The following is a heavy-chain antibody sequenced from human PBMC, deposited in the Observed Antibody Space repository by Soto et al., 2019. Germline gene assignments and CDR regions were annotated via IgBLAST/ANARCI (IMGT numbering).Heavy chain of an antibody. D-gene: IGHD2-8*01. Sequence: PGESLKISCKGSGYSFTSYWIGWVRQMPGKGLEWMGTIDPSDSYTNYSPSFQGHVIISVDKSISTAYLQWSSLKASDTVMYYCARRKSLLTGGMDVWGQGTTVTVSS. CDR1: GYSFTSYW. CDR3: ARRKSLLTGGMDV. V-gene: IGHV5-10-1*01. J-gene: IGHJ6*02. CDR2: IDPSDSYT.